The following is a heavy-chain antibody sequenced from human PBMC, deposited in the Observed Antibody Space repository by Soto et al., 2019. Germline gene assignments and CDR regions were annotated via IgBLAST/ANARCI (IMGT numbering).Heavy chain of an antibody. CDR3: ASSTVTTWYFDY. Sequence: SEALLLTCTVSGGFISSSSYSWGWIRQRPRKRLEWIASIDYSGRTYYNPSLKSRVTISVDTSKNQFSQKLSSVTAADTAVYYCASSTVTTWYFDYWGQGTLVTVSS. J-gene: IGHJ4*02. D-gene: IGHD4-17*01. CDR2: IDYSGRT. V-gene: IGHV4-39*01. CDR1: GGFISSSSYS.